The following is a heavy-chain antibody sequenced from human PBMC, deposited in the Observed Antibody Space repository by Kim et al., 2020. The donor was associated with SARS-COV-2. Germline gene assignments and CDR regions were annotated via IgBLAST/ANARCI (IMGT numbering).Heavy chain of an antibody. V-gene: IGHV4-39*01. J-gene: IGHJ4*02. CDR1: GGSISSSSYY. Sequence: SETLSLTCTVSGGSISSSSYYWDWIRQSPGKGLEWIGNIFYSGSTYYSPSLKSRVTISVDTSKNQFSLKLSSVTAADTAVYYCVRQRMGSGNYYYFDYWGQGSLVTVSS. CDR2: IFYSGST. CDR3: VRQRMGSGNYYYFDY. D-gene: IGHD3-10*01.